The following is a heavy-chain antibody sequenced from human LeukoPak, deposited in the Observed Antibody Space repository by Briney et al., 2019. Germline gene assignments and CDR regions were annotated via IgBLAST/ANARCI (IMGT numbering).Heavy chain of an antibody. J-gene: IGHJ4*02. CDR1: GFTFSSYA. Sequence: PGRSLRLSCAASGFTFSSYAMHWVRQAPGKGLEWMAVVSYDGSNKYYADSVKGRFTISRDNSKNTLYLQMNSLRAEDAAVYYCATIGDRRSGEPYRIDYWGQGTLVTVSS. CDR2: VSYDGSNK. D-gene: IGHD1-26*01. CDR3: ATIGDRRSGEPYRIDY. V-gene: IGHV3-30-3*01.